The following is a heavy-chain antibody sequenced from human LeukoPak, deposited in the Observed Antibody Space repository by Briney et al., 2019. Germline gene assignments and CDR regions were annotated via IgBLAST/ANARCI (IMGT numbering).Heavy chain of an antibody. D-gene: IGHD6-6*01. CDR1: GGSISSGGYY. V-gene: IGHV4-31*03. CDR2: IYYSGST. J-gene: IGHJ4*02. CDR3: ARTGSSQLVGDY. Sequence: SETLSLTCTVSGGSISSGGYYWSWIRQHPGKGLEWIGYIYYSGSTYYNPSLKSRVTISVDTSKNQFSLKLSSVTAADTAVYYCARTGSSQLVGDYWGQGTLVTAS.